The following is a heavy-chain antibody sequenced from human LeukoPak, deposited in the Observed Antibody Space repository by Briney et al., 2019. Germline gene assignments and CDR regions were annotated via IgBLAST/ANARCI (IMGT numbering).Heavy chain of an antibody. V-gene: IGHV1-46*01. Sequence: GASVKVSCKASGYTFTSYYMHWVRQAPGQGLEWMGIINPSGGSTSYAQKFQGRVTMTRDTSISTAYMELSRLRSDDTAVYYCARDSTRQATIAAADLGYWGQGTLVTVSS. CDR3: ARDSTRQATIAAADLGY. J-gene: IGHJ4*02. CDR1: GYTFTSYY. CDR2: INPSGGST. D-gene: IGHD6-13*01.